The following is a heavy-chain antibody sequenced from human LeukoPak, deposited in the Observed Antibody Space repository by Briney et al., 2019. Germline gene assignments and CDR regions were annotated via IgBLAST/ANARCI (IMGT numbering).Heavy chain of an antibody. V-gene: IGHV4-38-2*01. D-gene: IGHD3-3*01. J-gene: IGHJ4*02. CDR2: IYHSGST. CDR1: GYSISSGYY. Sequence: SETLSLTCAVSGYSISSGYYWGWIRQPPGKGLEWIGSIYHSGSTYYNPSLKSRVTIAVDTSKNQFSLKLSSVTAADTAVYYCARMIDFWRGYSGYWGQGTLVTVSS. CDR3: ARMIDFWRGYSGY.